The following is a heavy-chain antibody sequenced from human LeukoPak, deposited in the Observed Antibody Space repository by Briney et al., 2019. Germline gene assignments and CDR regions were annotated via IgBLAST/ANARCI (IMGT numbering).Heavy chain of an antibody. J-gene: IGHJ4*02. CDR3: ARRWSSGWYEGFDY. CDR2: MNPNSGNT. CDR1: GYTFTSYD. V-gene: IGHV1-8*01. Sequence: ASVKVSCKASGYTFTSYDINWVRQATGQGLEWMGWMNPNSGNTGYAQKFQGRVTMTRNTSISTAYMELSSLRSEDTAVYYCARRWSSGWYEGFDYWGQGTLVTVSS. D-gene: IGHD6-19*01.